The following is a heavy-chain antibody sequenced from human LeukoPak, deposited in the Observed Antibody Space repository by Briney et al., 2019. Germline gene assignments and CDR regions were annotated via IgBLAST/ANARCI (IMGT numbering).Heavy chain of an antibody. CDR3: ARAYGDYAADY. V-gene: IGHV3-30-3*01. CDR1: GFTSSSYA. Sequence: HPGGSLRLSCAASGFTSSSYAMHWVRQAPGKGLEWVAVISYDGSNKYYADSVKGRFTISRDNSKNTLYLQMNSLRAEDTAVYYCARAYGDYAADYWGQGTLVTVSS. CDR2: ISYDGSNK. J-gene: IGHJ4*02. D-gene: IGHD4-17*01.